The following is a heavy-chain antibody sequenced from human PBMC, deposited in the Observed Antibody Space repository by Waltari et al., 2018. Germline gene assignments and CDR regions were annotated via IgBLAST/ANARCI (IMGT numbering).Heavy chain of an antibody. V-gene: IGHV3-15*01. CDR2: LKSKAEGGTT. CDR3: TTEGGRTWPMY. J-gene: IGHJ4*02. D-gene: IGHD2-2*01. Sequence: EVQLVESGGGLVKPGDSLRFSCAAYEFTFAHAWINWVRQGPGKGLEWVGRLKSKAEGGTTDYAAPVKGRFAISRDDSKDTAYLQMNSLKTEDTAMYFCTTEGGRTWPMYWGQGTLVTVSS. CDR1: EFTFAHAW.